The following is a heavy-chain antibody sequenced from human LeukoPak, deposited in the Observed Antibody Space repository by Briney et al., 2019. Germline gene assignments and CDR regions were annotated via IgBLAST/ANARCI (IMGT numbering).Heavy chain of an antibody. CDR1: GYSFTSYW. Sequence: GESLKISCKGSGYSFTSYWIGWVRQMPGKGPEWMGIIYPGDSDTRYSPPFQGQVTISADKSISTAYLQWTSLKASDTAMYYCARLVLVRGVIKYYFDYWGQGTLVTVSS. CDR2: IYPGDSDT. CDR3: ARLVLVRGVIKYYFDY. J-gene: IGHJ4*02. D-gene: IGHD3-10*01. V-gene: IGHV5-51*01.